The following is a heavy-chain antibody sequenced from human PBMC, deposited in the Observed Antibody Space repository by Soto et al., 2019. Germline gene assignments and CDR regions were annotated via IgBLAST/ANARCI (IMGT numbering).Heavy chain of an antibody. CDR2: ISSSSSYI. J-gene: IGHJ4*02. D-gene: IGHD6-13*01. CDR3: SKDGIADPPHFDY. CDR1: GGSISSGGYS. V-gene: IGHV3-21*04. Sequence: ETLSLTCAVSGGSISSGGYSWSWIRQPPGKGLEWVSSISSSSSYIYYADSVKGRFTFSRDNAKNSLYLQMNSLRAEDTAVYYCSKDGIADPPHFDYWGQGTLVTVSS.